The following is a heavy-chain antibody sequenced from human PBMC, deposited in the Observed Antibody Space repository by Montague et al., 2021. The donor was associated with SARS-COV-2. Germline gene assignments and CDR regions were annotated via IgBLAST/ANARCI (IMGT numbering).Heavy chain of an antibody. CDR1: GRSISTDHY. Sequence: SETLSLTCTVSGRSISTDHYWGRIRQPPGKGLEWIGSIHHSGNTYYNPSLKSRLTISIDTSKNQFSLKLTSLTAADTAVYYCARQVAYLDYFDPWGQGTLVTVSS. CDR3: ARQVAYLDYFDP. V-gene: IGHV4-38-2*02. CDR2: IHHSGNT. D-gene: IGHD4-11*01. J-gene: IGHJ5*02.